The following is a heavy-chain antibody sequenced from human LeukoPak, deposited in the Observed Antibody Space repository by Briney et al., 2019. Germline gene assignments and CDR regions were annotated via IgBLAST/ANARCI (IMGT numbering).Heavy chain of an antibody. D-gene: IGHD6-13*01. CDR3: AREGIAAAGPDY. CDR2: INHSGST. CDR1: GGSFCGYY. V-gene: IGHV4-34*01. Sequence: SETLSLTCAVYGGSFCGYYWSWIRQPPGKGLEWIGEINHSGSTNYNPSLKSRVTISVDTSKNQFSLKLSSVTAADTAVYYCAREGIAAAGPDYWGQGTLVTVSS. J-gene: IGHJ4*02.